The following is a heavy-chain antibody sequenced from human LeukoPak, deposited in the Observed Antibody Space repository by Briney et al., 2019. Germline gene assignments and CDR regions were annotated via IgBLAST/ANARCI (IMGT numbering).Heavy chain of an antibody. V-gene: IGHV4-34*01. Sequence: PSETLSLTCAVYGGSFSGYYWSWIRQPPGKGLEWIGEINHSGSTNYNPPLKSRVTISVDTSKNQFSLKLSSVTAADTAVYYCARRTSGYYYYGMDVWGQGTTVTVSS. D-gene: IGHD2-2*01. CDR1: GGSFSGYY. J-gene: IGHJ6*02. CDR3: ARRTSGYYYYGMDV. CDR2: INHSGST.